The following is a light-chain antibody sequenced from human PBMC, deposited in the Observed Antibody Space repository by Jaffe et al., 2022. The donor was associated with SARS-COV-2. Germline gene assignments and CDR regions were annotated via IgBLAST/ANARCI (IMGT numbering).Light chain of an antibody. V-gene: IGKV3-20*01. CDR1: QSVGNNF. J-gene: IGKJ1*01. Sequence: EIVLTQSPGTLSLSPGERATLSCRASQSVGNNFLAWYQQKPGQAPRLLFYGSSTRATGIPDRFNGSGSGTDFTLTISRLEPEDFAVYYCQQYSHSPRTFGQGTKVEIK. CDR2: GSS. CDR3: QQYSHSPRT.